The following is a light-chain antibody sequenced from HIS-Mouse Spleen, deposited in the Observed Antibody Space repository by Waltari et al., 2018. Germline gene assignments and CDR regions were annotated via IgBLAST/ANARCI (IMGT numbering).Light chain of an antibody. V-gene: IGLV1-47*01. CDR1: SSNIGRNS. Sequence: QSVLTQPPSASGTPGQRVTISCSGSSSNIGRNSVHWYQQLPGTAPKLLIYRNNQRPSGVPDRFSGSKSGTSASLAISGLRSEDEADYYCAAWDDSLSGLVFGGGTKLTVL. J-gene: IGLJ2*01. CDR3: AAWDDSLSGLV. CDR2: RNN.